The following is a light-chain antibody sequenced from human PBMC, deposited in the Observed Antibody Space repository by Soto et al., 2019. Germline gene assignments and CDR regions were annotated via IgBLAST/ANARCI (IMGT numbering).Light chain of an antibody. CDR1: QSISVY. J-gene: IGKJ1*01. V-gene: IGKV1-39*01. Sequence: DIKMSQSPSSLSASVGDRVTITCRASQSISVYLNWYQQKPGKAPKLLIHGASSLQSGAPSRFSGSGSGTDFTLTISSLQPEDLATYYCQQYNSYSFGQGTKVDI. CDR3: QQYNSYS. CDR2: GAS.